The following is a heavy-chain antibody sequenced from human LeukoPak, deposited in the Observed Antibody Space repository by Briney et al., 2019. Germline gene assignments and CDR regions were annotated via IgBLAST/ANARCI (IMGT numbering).Heavy chain of an antibody. Sequence: SETLSLTCTVSGGSISSYYWSWIRQPPGKGLEWIGYIYYSGSTNYNPSLKGRVTISVDTSKNQFSLELTSVTAADTAVYYCARPMVRGVNDGLDIWGQGTMVTVSS. CDR3: ARPMVRGVNDGLDI. J-gene: IGHJ3*02. CDR1: GGSISSYY. D-gene: IGHD3-10*01. CDR2: IYYSGST. V-gene: IGHV4-59*08.